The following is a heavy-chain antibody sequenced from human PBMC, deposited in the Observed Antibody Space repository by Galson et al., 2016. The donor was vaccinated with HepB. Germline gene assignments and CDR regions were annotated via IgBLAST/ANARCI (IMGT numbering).Heavy chain of an antibody. CDR3: ARDFSSYDEYFDL. D-gene: IGHD3-3*01. CDR1: GFAFTNYW. J-gene: IGHJ4*02. V-gene: IGHV3-74*01. CDR2: ISGDGSRV. Sequence: SLRLSCAASGFAFTNYWMNWVRQAPGKGLVWVSRISGDGSRVNYADFVKGRVTLSRDNAKNALYLQMNSLRAEDTAVHYCARDFSSYDEYFDLWGQGTLVTVSS.